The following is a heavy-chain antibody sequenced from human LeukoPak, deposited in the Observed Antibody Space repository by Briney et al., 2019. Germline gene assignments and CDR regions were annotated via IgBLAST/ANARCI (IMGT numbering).Heavy chain of an antibody. V-gene: IGHV4-59*01. CDR1: GGSISSYY. CDR3: ARGYFDWYFDY. Sequence: SETLSLTCTVSGGSISSYYWSWIRQPPGKGLEWIGYIYYSGSTNYNPSLKSRVTISVDTSKNQFSLKLSSVTAADTAVYYRARGYFDWYFDYWGQGTLVTVSS. D-gene: IGHD3-9*01. J-gene: IGHJ4*02. CDR2: IYYSGST.